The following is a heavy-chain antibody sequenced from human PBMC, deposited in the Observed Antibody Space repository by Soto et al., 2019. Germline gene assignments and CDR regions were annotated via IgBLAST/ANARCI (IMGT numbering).Heavy chain of an antibody. CDR2: ISGRGGNT. CDR3: AKVRDSSGFDAFDI. J-gene: IGHJ3*02. D-gene: IGHD3-22*01. V-gene: IGHV3-23*01. CDR1: GFTFSSYA. Sequence: GGSLRLSCAASGFTFSSYAMSWVRQAPGKGLEWVSFISGRGGNTYYADSVKGRFTISRENSKNTLYLQMNSLRAEDTAVYYCAKVRDSSGFDAFDIWGQGTMVTVSS.